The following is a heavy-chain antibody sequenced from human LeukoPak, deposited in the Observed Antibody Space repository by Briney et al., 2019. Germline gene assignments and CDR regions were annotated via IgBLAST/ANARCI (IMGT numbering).Heavy chain of an antibody. Sequence: VASVKVSCKASGYTFTGYYMHWVRQAPGQGLEWMGWINPNSGGTNYAQKFQGRVTMTRDTSISTAYMELSRLRSDDTAVYYCARAGITMVRGVNGRYYFDYWGQGTLVTVSS. CDR3: ARAGITMVRGVNGRYYFDY. D-gene: IGHD3-10*01. J-gene: IGHJ4*02. V-gene: IGHV1-2*02. CDR1: GYTFTGYY. CDR2: INPNSGGT.